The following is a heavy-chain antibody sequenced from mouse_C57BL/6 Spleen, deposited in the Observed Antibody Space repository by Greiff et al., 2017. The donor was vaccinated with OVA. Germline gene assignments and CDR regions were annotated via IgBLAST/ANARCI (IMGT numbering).Heavy chain of an antibody. CDR2: IDPNSGGT. D-gene: IGHD2-4*01. Sequence: QVQLKQPGAELVKPGASVKLSCKASGYTFTSYWMHWVKQRPGRGLEWIGRIDPNSGGTKYNEKFKSKATLTVDKPSSTAYMQLSSLTSEDSAVYYCARSGDYENFDYWGQGTTLTVSS. CDR3: ARSGDYENFDY. J-gene: IGHJ2*01. V-gene: IGHV1-72*01. CDR1: GYTFTSYW.